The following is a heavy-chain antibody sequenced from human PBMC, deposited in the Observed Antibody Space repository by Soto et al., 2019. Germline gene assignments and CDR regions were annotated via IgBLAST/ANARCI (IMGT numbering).Heavy chain of an antibody. CDR1: GGSISSGGYY. D-gene: IGHD1-26*01. Sequence: QVQLQESGPGLVKPSQTLSLTCTVSGGSISSGGYYWSWIRQHPGKGLEWIGYIYYSGSTYYNPSLKTRVTISVDTSKNQFSLKLSSVTAADTAVYYCARDVHSGSYGEYFDYWGQGTLVTVSS. CDR2: IYYSGST. V-gene: IGHV4-31*03. J-gene: IGHJ4*02. CDR3: ARDVHSGSYGEYFDY.